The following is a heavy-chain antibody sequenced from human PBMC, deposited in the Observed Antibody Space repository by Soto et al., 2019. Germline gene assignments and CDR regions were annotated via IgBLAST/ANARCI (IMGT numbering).Heavy chain of an antibody. CDR3: ARAARYRDYYYYMGV. CDR1: GYTFTSYD. J-gene: IGHJ6*03. V-gene: IGHV1-8*01. Sequence: QVQLVQSGAEVKKPGASVKVSCKASGYTFTSYDINWVRQATGQGLEWMGWMNPNSGNPGHAQKFQGRVTMTSNTSLSTASMELSSLRSEDTAVYYCARAARYRDYYYYMGVWGKGTTVTVSS. CDR2: MNPNSGNP. D-gene: IGHD2-2*02.